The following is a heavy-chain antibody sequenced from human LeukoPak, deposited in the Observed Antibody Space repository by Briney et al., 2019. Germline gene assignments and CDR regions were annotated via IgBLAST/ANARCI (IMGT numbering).Heavy chain of an antibody. CDR3: AKRPRDSSGYYLGAFDM. V-gene: IGHV3-23*01. D-gene: IGHD3-22*01. CDR2: ISASGGTT. J-gene: IGHJ3*02. CDR1: GFTFSNYA. Sequence: PGGSLRLSCAASGFTFSNYAMTWVRQAPGKGLDWVSGISASGGTTYYADSVKGRFTISRDNSKNTLYLQMNSLRAEDTAVYYCAKRPRDSSGYYLGAFDMWGQGTMATVSS.